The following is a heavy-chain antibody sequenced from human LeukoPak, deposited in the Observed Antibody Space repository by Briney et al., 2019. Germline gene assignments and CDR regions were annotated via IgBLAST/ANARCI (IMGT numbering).Heavy chain of an antibody. Sequence: SETLSLTCTVSGGSISSYYWSWIRQPPGKGREWIGYIYYSGSTNYNPSLKSRVTISVDTSKNQFSLKLSSVTAADAAVYYCAREGGIAARPFDYWGQGTLVTVSS. D-gene: IGHD6-6*01. J-gene: IGHJ4*02. CDR3: AREGGIAARPFDY. CDR2: IYYSGST. CDR1: GGSISSYY. V-gene: IGHV4-59*01.